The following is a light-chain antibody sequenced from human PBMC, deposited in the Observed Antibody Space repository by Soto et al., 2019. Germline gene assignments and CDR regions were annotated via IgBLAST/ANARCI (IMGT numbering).Light chain of an antibody. V-gene: IGKV3-15*01. J-gene: IGKJ1*01. Sequence: EVVMTKSPATLSVSRGDGAALSCRASQGVGSNLAWYQQKPGQAPRLLVYGASTRATGVPARFSGSGSGTEFTLTISSLGSEDFAVYYCQQYNKWPLTFGQGTKVDIK. CDR1: QGVGSN. CDR2: GAS. CDR3: QQYNKWPLT.